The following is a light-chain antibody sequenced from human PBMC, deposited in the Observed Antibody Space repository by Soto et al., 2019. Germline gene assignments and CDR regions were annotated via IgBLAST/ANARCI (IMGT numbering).Light chain of an antibody. CDR2: DAS. Sequence: DVPMTQSPVTLSASAGDIVTITCRASQNIRSRLAWFQQKPGKAPKLLIYDASSLESGVPQRFSGSGSGTEFTLTISSLQTDDFSTYYCQQSHSYWTFGQGTKVVIK. CDR1: QNIRSR. CDR3: QQSHSYWT. J-gene: IGKJ1*01. V-gene: IGKV1-5*01.